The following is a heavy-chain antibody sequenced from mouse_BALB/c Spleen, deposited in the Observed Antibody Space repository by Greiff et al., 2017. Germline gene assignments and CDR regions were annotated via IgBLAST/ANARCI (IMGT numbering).Heavy chain of an antibody. Sequence: QVQLQQPGAELMKPGASVKISCKATGYTFSSYWIEWVKQRPGHGLEWIGEILPGSGSTNYNEKFKGKATFTADTSSNTAYMQLSSLTSEDSAVYYCARGYGNWYFDVWGAGTTVTVSS. CDR3: ARGYGNWYFDV. J-gene: IGHJ1*01. D-gene: IGHD2-10*02. CDR1: GYTFSSYW. CDR2: ILPGSGST. V-gene: IGHV1-9*01.